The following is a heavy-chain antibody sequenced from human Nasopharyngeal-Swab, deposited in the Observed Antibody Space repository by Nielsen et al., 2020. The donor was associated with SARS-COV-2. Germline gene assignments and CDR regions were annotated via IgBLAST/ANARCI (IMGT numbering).Heavy chain of an antibody. CDR2: ISAYNGNT. CDR3: AGCDILTGSMDV. CDR1: GYTFTSYG. J-gene: IGHJ6*02. Sequence: ASVKVSCKASGYTFTSYGISWVRQAPGQGLEWMGWISAYNGNTNYAQKLQGRVTMTTDTSTSTAYMELRSLRSDDTAVYYCAGCDILTGSMDVWGQGTTVTVSS. D-gene: IGHD3-9*01. V-gene: IGHV1-18*01.